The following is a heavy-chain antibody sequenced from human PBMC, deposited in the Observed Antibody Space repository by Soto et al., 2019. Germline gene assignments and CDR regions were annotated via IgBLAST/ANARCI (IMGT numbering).Heavy chain of an antibody. Sequence: EVQLVESGGGSVKPGGPLRLSCAASGLTFSNVWMTWVRQAPGKGLEWVGRIKSKSDGETADVAATVKDRFTISRDDSKNTVFMEMNSLKSEDTALYNCAITARINRDSSTSFDYWGQGTQVTVSS. J-gene: IGHJ4*02. CDR3: AITARINRDSSTSFDY. D-gene: IGHD5-12*01. V-gene: IGHV3-15*01. CDR1: GLTFSNVW. CDR2: IKSKSDGETA.